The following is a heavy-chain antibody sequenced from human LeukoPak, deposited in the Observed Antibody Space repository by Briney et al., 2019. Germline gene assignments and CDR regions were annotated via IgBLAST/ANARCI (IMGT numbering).Heavy chain of an antibody. D-gene: IGHD2-2*01. CDR1: GYTFTGYY. Sequence: ASVKLSCTASGYTFTGYYMHWVRQAPGQGLGWRGWINPNSDDTNYAQKFQGRVTMTRDTSISTAYMELSRLRSDDTAVYYCARDPAADYYYYYMDVWGKGTTVTVSS. V-gene: IGHV1-2*02. CDR2: INPNSDDT. J-gene: IGHJ6*03. CDR3: ARDPAADYYYYYMDV.